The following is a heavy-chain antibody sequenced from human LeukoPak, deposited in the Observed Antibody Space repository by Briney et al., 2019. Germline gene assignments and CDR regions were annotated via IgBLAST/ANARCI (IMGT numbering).Heavy chain of an antibody. CDR2: FIAIFGTP. J-gene: IGHJ5*01. CDR1: GYTFTSYF. CDR3: ARGPKKGLLDS. V-gene: IGHV1-69*13. Sequence: GASVKVSCKASGYTFTSYFIHWVRQAPGQGLEWMGGFIAIFGTPNYAQKFQGRVTITADESTSTTYMELSSLRPEDTAVYYCARGPKKGLLDSWGQGTLVIVSS.